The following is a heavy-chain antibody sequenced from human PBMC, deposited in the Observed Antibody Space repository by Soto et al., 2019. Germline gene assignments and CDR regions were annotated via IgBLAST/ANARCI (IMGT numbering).Heavy chain of an antibody. V-gene: IGHV3-30*18. D-gene: IGHD2-2*01. Sequence: GGCLRLSCAACEFTFSSYGMNIVHHTPGKGLEWVAVISYDGSNKYYADSVKGRFTISRDNSKNTLYLQMNSLRAEDTAVYYCAKDGAPDIVLVPPGPFDPCGQGTLITVCS. CDR1: EFTFSSYG. CDR3: AKDGAPDIVLVPPGPFDP. CDR2: ISYDGSNK. J-gene: IGHJ5*02.